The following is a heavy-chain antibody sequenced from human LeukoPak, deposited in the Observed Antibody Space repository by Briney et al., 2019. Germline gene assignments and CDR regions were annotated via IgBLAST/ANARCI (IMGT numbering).Heavy chain of an antibody. Sequence: GASVKVSCKASGYTFTSYGLSWVRQAPGQGLEWMGWINTNTGHPTYVQGFTGHFVFSLDTSVSTAYLQISSLKAEDTAVYYCAIDSLATPGGPTFWAWGQGTLVTVSS. J-gene: IGHJ5*02. CDR2: INTNTGHP. V-gene: IGHV7-4-1*02. D-gene: IGHD6-13*01. CDR3: AIDSLATPGGPTFWA. CDR1: GYTFTSYG.